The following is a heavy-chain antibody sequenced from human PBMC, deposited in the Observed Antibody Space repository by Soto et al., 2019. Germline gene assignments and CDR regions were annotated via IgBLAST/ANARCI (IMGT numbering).Heavy chain of an antibody. J-gene: IGHJ4*02. V-gene: IGHV4-59*08. Sequence: SETLSLTCTFSGGSISSYYWSLIRQPPGKGLEWIGYIYYSGSTNYNPSLKSRVTISVDTSKNQFSLKLSSVTAADTAVYYCARRYGGTFDYWGQGTLVTVSS. CDR2: IYYSGST. CDR3: ARRYGGTFDY. D-gene: IGHD2-15*01. CDR1: GGSISSYY.